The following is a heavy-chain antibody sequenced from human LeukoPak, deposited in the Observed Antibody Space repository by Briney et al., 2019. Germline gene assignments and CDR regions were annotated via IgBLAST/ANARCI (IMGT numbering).Heavy chain of an antibody. J-gene: IGHJ4*02. CDR1: GLTFDDYA. D-gene: IGHD6-19*01. CDR3: VGIAVAGSFDY. CDR2: ISWNSGSI. V-gene: IGHV3-9*01. Sequence: GGSLRLSCAASGLTFDDYAMHWVRQAPGKGLEWVSGISWNSGSIGYADSVKGRFTISRDNAKNSLYLQMNSLRAEDTALYYCVGIAVAGSFDYWGQGTLVTVSS.